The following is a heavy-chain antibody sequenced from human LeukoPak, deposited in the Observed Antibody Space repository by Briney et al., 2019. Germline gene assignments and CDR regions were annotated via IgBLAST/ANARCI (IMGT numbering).Heavy chain of an antibody. CDR1: GGSISSYY. J-gene: IGHJ4*02. CDR3: ARHTSYDSPNDY. CDR2: ISCSGST. Sequence: SSETLSLTCTVSGGSISSYYWSRIRQAPGKGLEWIGYISCSGSTNYNPSLRSRVTISVDTSKNQFSLKLTSVTAADTAVYYCARHTSYDSPNDYWGQGTLVSVSS. D-gene: IGHD2/OR15-2a*01. V-gene: IGHV4-59*08.